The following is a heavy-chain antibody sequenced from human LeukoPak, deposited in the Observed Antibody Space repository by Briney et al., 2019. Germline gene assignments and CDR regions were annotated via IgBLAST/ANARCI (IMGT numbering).Heavy chain of an antibody. CDR2: IRSKAYGGTA. V-gene: IGHV3-49*04. D-gene: IGHD3-22*01. CDR1: GFTFGDYA. J-gene: IGHJ4*02. CDR3: TTYHYDTSGYYYVTY. Sequence: QPGRSLSLSCTASGFTFGDYAMSWVRQAPGKGLEWVGFIRSKAYGGTADYAASLKGRFTISRDDSKNIAYLQMISLKTEDTAVYYCTTYHYDTSGYYYVTYWGQGTLVTVSS.